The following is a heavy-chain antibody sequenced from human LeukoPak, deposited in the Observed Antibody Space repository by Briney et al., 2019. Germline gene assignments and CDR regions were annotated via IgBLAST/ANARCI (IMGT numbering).Heavy chain of an antibody. V-gene: IGHV4-59*01. CDR1: DDSISRYY. CDR3: ARAFPSDTRYY. CDR2: IYYTGIT. J-gene: IGHJ4*02. Sequence: PSETLSLTCTVSDDSISRYYWSWIRQHPGQGLEWMGYIYYTGITSYSPSLKSRVTISIDTSKNQFSLKLSSLTAADTAVYFCARAFPSDTRYYWGQGTLVTVSS.